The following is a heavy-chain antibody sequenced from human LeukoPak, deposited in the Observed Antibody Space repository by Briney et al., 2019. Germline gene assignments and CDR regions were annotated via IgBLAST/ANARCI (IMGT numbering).Heavy chain of an antibody. J-gene: IGHJ4*02. CDR3: AREDTIFGVVIRFGPYFDY. Sequence: GGSLRLSCAASGFTFSSYWMSWVRQAPGKGLEWLANIKQDGSEKYYVDSVEGRFTISRDNAKNSLYLQMNSLRAEDTAVYYCAREDTIFGVVIRFGPYFDYWGQGTLVTVSS. D-gene: IGHD3-3*01. V-gene: IGHV3-7*01. CDR2: IKQDGSEK. CDR1: GFTFSSYW.